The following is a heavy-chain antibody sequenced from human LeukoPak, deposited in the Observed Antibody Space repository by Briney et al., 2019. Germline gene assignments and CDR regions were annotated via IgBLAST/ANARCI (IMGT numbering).Heavy chain of an antibody. J-gene: IGHJ6*04. V-gene: IGHV5-51*01. CDR2: IYPGDSDT. CDR3: ARLSRAVLTYGMDV. D-gene: IGHD6-19*01. Sequence: GESLKISCQGPGYSFTSYWIAWVRQMPGKGLECMGIIYPGDSDTRYSSSFQGQVTISADKSISTAYLQWSSLKASDTAMYYCARLSRAVLTYGMDVWGKGTTVTVSS. CDR1: GYSFTSYW.